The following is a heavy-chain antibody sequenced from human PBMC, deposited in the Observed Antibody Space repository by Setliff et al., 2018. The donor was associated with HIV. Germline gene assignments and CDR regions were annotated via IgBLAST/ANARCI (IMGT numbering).Heavy chain of an antibody. Sequence: SETLSLTCAIYGGSFSGYFWIWIRQPPGRGLEWIGEINHRGSIYYNSSLKSRVTIAVDTSKNQFSLNLSAVTAADTAVYYCARGSVFWDRGNHYQYMDVWAKGTTVTVSS. J-gene: IGHJ6*03. CDR2: INHRGSI. CDR1: GGSFSGYF. CDR3: ARGSVFWDRGNHYQYMDV. V-gene: IGHV4-34*01. D-gene: IGHD3-10*01.